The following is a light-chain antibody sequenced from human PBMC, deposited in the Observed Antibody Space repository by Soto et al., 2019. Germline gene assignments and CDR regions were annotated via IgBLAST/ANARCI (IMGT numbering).Light chain of an antibody. Sequence: EIVMTQSPATLSVSPGERATLSCRASQSVSDKSAWYQQKPGQAPRLLIFGASTRATGIPARFSGSGSETEFTLTISSLQSEDFAVYYCQQYNNRPYTFGQGTKVDIK. V-gene: IGKV3-15*01. CDR2: GAS. CDR1: QSVSDK. J-gene: IGKJ2*01. CDR3: QQYNNRPYT.